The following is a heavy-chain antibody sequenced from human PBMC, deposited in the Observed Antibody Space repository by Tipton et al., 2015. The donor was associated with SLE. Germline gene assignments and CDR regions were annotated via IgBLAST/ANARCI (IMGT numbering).Heavy chain of an antibody. Sequence: SLRLSCTASGFTFGDYAMSWVRQVPGKGLEWVGFIRSKGYGGTTEYAASVKGRFTISRDDSKSTAYLQMNSLKTEDTAVYYCAKLGRAAPDYYFDPWGHGTLAT. CDR3: AKLGRAAPDYYFDP. CDR2: IRSKGYGGTT. J-gene: IGHJ4*01. D-gene: IGHD1-14*01. CDR1: GFTFGDYA. V-gene: IGHV3-49*04.